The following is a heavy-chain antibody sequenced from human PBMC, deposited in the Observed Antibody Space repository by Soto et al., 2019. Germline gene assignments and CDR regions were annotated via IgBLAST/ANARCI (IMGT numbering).Heavy chain of an antibody. V-gene: IGHV3-15*07. CDR3: TTGSVEGV. Sequence: EVQLVESGGGFIQPGGSLRLYCAAAGLPSSNAWMNWVRQAPGKGLEWVGRIKTKSECGPTDYAAAVKGSFTVSRDDSKNTLYLQMNRLQTEDTAVYYCTTGSVEGVWGQGTTVTVSS. D-gene: IGHD2-15*01. CDR1: GLPSSNAW. J-gene: IGHJ6*02. CDR2: IKTKSECGPT.